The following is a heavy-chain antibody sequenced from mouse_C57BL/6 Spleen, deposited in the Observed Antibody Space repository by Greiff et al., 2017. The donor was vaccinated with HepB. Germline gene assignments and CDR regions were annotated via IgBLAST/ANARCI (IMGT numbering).Heavy chain of an antibody. V-gene: IGHV1-82*01. CDR3: ARSEGYGSSYGYFDY. J-gene: IGHJ2*01. CDR2: IYPGDGDT. Sequence: VQLQESGPELVKPGASVKISCKASGYAFSSSWMNWVKQRPGKGLEWIGRIYPGDGDTNYNGKFKGKATLTADKSSSTAYMQLSSLTSEDSAVYFCARSEGYGSSYGYFDYWGQGTTLTVSS. CDR1: GYAFSSSW. D-gene: IGHD1-1*01.